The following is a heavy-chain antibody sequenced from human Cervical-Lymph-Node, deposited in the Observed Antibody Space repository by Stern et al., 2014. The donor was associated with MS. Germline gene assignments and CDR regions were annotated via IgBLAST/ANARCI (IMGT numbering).Heavy chain of an antibody. Sequence: QDQLVQSGAEVKKPGSSVNVSCKASGGTFSSSYAVSWVRQAPGQGLDGMGRIIPMIGLANYAQKFQTRLTITADKSSSTVYMRLSSLTSEDTALYYCARGIVTNRPAATLHNLFDPWGQGTLVTVSS. V-gene: IGHV1-69*04. D-gene: IGHD2-15*01. CDR3: ARGIVTNRPAATLHNLFDP. J-gene: IGHJ5*02. CDR1: GGTFSSSYA. CDR2: IIPMIGLA.